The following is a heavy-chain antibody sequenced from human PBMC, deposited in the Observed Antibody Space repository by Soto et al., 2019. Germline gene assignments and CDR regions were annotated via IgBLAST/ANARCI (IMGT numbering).Heavy chain of an antibody. CDR3: ARDGIGGTVFRGFCDY. J-gene: IGHJ4*02. V-gene: IGHV3-33*01. Sequence: QEHLVESGGGVVQPGTSLRLSCAASGSIFRGYGMHWVRQAPGKGLXWVAVIWYDGSNKYYADSVKGRFTISRDNSKNMLYLQMDSLRAEDTAVYYCARDGIGGTVFRGFCDYWGQGTLVTISS. CDR1: GSIFRGYG. D-gene: IGHD1-7*01. CDR2: IWYDGSNK.